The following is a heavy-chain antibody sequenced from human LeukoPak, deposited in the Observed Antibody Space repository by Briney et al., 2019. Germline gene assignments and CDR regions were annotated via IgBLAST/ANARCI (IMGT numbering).Heavy chain of an antibody. CDR2: INSDGSST. J-gene: IGHJ3*02. V-gene: IGHV3-74*01. CDR3: ARVERQWLALGAFDI. CDR1: GFTFSSYW. Sequence: GGSLRLSCAASGFTFSSYWMHWVRQAPGKGLVWVSRINSDGSSTSYADSVKGRFTISRDNAKNTLYLQMNSLRAEDTAVYYCARVERQWLALGAFDIWGQGTMVTVSS. D-gene: IGHD6-19*01.